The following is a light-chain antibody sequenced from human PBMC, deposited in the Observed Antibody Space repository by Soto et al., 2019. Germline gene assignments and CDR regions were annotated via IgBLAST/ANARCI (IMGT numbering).Light chain of an antibody. CDR1: QSVSSN. CDR3: QQRSNWPPIT. CDR2: DAS. Sequence: EILMTQSPATLSVSPGERATLSCRASQSVSSNLAWYQQKPGQAPRLLIYDASNRAAGIPARFSGSGSGTDFTLPINSLEPEDFAVYYCQQRSNWPPITFGQGTRLEIK. V-gene: IGKV3-11*01. J-gene: IGKJ5*01.